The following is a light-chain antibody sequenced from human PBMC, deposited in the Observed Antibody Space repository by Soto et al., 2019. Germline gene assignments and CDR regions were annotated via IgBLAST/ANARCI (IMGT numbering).Light chain of an antibody. CDR2: GAF. CDR1: QSVSYN. J-gene: IGKJ4*01. CDR3: QQYKNWPPLT. Sequence: EIVMTQSPATLSVSPGETATLSCRASQSVSYNLAWYQQKPGQGPRLLIYGAFTRPTGIPARFSGSGSGTDFTLTISSLQSEDFAVYYCQQYKNWPPLTSGGGTKVEIK. V-gene: IGKV3-15*01.